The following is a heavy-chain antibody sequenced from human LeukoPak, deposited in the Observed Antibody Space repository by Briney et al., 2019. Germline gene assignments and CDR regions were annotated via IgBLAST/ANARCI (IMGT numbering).Heavy chain of an antibody. D-gene: IGHD5-18*01. CDR1: GFSFSLYA. V-gene: IGHV3-21*05. CDR3: ARDTYRPQLIDS. CDR2: IDSGSDDI. Sequence: GGSLRLSCAASGFSFSLYAMSWVRQAPGKGLEWISYIDSGSDDILHADSVRGRFAISRDNAKNTLYLEMNSLRAEDTAVYYCARDTYRPQLIDSWGQGTLVTVSS. J-gene: IGHJ4*02.